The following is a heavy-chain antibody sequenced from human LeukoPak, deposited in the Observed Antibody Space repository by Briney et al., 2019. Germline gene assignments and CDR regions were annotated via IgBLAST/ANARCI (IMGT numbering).Heavy chain of an antibody. CDR3: ARAPYDSSGYEDYFDY. CDR2: IYYSGST. J-gene: IGHJ4*02. Sequence: SETLSLTCTVSGYSISSGYYWGWIRQPPGKGLEWIGYIYYSGSTNYNPSLKSRVTISVDTSKNQFSLKLSSVTAADTAVYYCARAPYDSSGYEDYFDYWGQGTLVTVSS. V-gene: IGHV4-61*01. D-gene: IGHD3-22*01. CDR1: GYSISSGYY.